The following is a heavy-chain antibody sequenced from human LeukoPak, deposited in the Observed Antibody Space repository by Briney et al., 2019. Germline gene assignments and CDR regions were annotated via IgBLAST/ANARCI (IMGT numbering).Heavy chain of an antibody. Sequence: GASVKVSCKASGYTFTSYDINWVRQATGQGLEWMGWMNPNSGNTGYAQKFQGRVTMTRNTSISTAYMELSSLRSDDTAVYNCASGRAAAGPTEIDYWGQGTLVTVSS. CDR3: ASGRAAAGPTEIDY. J-gene: IGHJ4*02. CDR2: MNPNSGNT. CDR1: GYTFTSYD. V-gene: IGHV1-8*01. D-gene: IGHD6-13*01.